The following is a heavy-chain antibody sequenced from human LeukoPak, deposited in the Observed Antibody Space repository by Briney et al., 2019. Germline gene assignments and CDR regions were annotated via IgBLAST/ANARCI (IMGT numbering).Heavy chain of an antibody. CDR1: GDSISSNDYY. J-gene: IGHJ5*02. V-gene: IGHV4-39*01. Sequence: SETLSLTCTVSGDSISSNDYYWGWIRQPPGKGLEWIGSIYYGGSTYYNPSLKSRVIISVDTSMNQFSLKLSSVTTADTAVYYCARALGYCSGGSCTRGYNWFDPWGQGTLVTVPS. CDR2: IYYGGST. CDR3: ARALGYCSGGSCTRGYNWFDP. D-gene: IGHD2-15*01.